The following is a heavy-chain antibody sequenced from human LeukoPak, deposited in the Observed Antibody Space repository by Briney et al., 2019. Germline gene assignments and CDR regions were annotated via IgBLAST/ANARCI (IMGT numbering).Heavy chain of an antibody. D-gene: IGHD3-22*01. Sequence: GGSLRLSCAASGFTFSSSAMHWVRQAPGKGLEWVAVISYDGSNKYYGDSVKGRLTISRDNSKNTLYMQMSSLRTEDTAVYYCARDHYYDSSGYYPVTDAFDIWGQGTMVTVSS. J-gene: IGHJ3*02. CDR3: ARDHYYDSSGYYPVTDAFDI. V-gene: IGHV3-30-3*01. CDR2: ISYDGSNK. CDR1: GFTFSSSA.